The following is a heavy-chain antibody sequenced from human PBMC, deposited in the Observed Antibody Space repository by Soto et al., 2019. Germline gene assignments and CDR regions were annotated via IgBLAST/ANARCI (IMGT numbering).Heavy chain of an antibody. V-gene: IGHV4-30-2*01. CDR2: IYHSGST. J-gene: IGHJ5*02. D-gene: IGHD6-13*01. CDR3: ATERGPAAAGRASNWFDH. Sequence: TLSLTCAVSGGSISSGGYSWSWIRQPPGKGLEWIGYIYHSGSTYYNPSLKSRVTISVDRSKNQFSLKLSSVTAADTAVYYCATERGPAAAGRASNWFDHWGQGNLITVS. CDR1: GGSISSGGYS.